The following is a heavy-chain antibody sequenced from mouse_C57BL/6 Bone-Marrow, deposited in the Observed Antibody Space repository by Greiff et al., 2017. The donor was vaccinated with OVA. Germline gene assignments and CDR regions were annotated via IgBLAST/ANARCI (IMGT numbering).Heavy chain of an antibody. Sequence: QVQLQQPGAELVKPGASVKMSCKASGYTFTSYWITWVKQRPGQGLEWIGDIYPGSGSTNYNEKFKSKATLTVDTSSSTDYMQISSLPSEDSAVYYCARRGVLRPLFDYWGQGTTLTVSS. CDR1: GYTFTSYW. V-gene: IGHV1-55*01. CDR3: ARRGVLRPLFDY. J-gene: IGHJ2*01. CDR2: IYPGSGST. D-gene: IGHD1-2*01.